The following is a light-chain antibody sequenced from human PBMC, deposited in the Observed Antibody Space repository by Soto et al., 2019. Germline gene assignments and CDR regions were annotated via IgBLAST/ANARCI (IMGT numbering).Light chain of an antibody. CDR2: GNS. CDR3: QSYDSSLRAYVV. J-gene: IGLJ2*01. V-gene: IGLV1-40*01. CDR1: SSNIGAGYD. Sequence: QSVLTQPPSVSGAPGQRVTISCTGSSSNIGAGYDVHWYQQLPGTAPKLLIYGNSNRPSGVPDRFSGSKSGTSASLAITGLQADDEADYYCQSYDSSLRAYVVFGGGTKVTVL.